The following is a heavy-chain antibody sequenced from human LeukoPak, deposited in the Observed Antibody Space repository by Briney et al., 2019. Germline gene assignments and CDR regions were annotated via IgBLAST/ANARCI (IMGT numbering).Heavy chain of an antibody. CDR1: GYMFTAYY. CDR3: ARLNSGNLRGILY. J-gene: IGHJ4*02. CDR2: INPNSGGT. Sequence: ASVKVSCKASGYMFTAYYINWVRQSPGLGLEWLGWINPNSGGTNYAQKFQGRVTMTSDTSINTAYLELNRLRSDDTVVYFCARLNSGNLRGILYWGQGSLVTVSS. D-gene: IGHD3-10*01. V-gene: IGHV1-2*02.